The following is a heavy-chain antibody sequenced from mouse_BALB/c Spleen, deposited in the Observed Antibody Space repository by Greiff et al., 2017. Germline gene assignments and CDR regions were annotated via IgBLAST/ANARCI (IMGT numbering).Heavy chain of an antibody. CDR2: FHPYNDDT. Sequence: QVQLKESGAELVKPGASVKMSCKAFGYTFTTYPIEWMKQNHGKSLEWIGNFHPYNDDTKYNEKFKGKAKLTVDKSSSTAYMQLKSLTSEDSAVYYCARDYYGSRSRYFDVWGAGTTVTVSS. J-gene: IGHJ1*01. CDR1: GYTFTTYP. CDR3: ARDYYGSRSRYFDV. V-gene: IGHV1-47*01. D-gene: IGHD1-1*01.